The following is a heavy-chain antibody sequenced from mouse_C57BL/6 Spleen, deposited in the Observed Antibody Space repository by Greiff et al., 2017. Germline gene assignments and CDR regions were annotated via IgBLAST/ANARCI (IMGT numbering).Heavy chain of an antibody. J-gene: IGHJ3*01. CDR1: GYTFTSYW. CDR3: ARSNYSNYFAY. V-gene: IGHV1-50*01. Sequence: VQLQQPGAELVKPGASVKLSCKASGYTFTSYWMQWVKQRPGQGLEWIGEIDPSDSYTNYNQKFKGKATLTVDTSSSTAYMQLSSLTSEDAAVYYCARSNYSNYFAYWGQGTLVTVAA. CDR2: IDPSDSYT. D-gene: IGHD2-5*01.